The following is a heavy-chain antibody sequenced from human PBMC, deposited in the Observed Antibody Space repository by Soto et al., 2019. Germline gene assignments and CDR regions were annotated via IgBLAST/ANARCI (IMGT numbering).Heavy chain of an antibody. CDR2: ISRSSTTI. J-gene: IGHJ4*02. CDR3: ARDPAGGIRDY. V-gene: IGHV3-48*01. Sequence: EVQLVESGGGLVQPGGSLRLSCVASGFTLSGYSMNWVRQAPGKGLEWVSYISRSSTTIYYADSVKGRFTISRDNAENSLYLQINSLRAEDTAVYYCARDPAGGIRDYWGQGTRVTVSS. CDR1: GFTLSGYS. D-gene: IGHD6-13*01.